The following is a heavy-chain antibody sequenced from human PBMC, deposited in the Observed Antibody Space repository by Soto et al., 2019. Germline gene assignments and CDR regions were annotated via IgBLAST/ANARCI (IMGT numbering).Heavy chain of an antibody. CDR3: AKDIGGFLTVTTTRYYYGMDV. V-gene: IGHV3-30*18. CDR1: GFTFSSYG. CDR2: ISYDGSNK. Sequence: PGGSLRLSCAASGFTFSSYGMHWVRQAPGKGLEWVAVISYDGSNKYYADSVKGRFTISRDNSKNTLYLQMNSLRAEDTAVYYCAKDIGGFLTVTTTRYYYGMDVWGQGTTVTVSS. D-gene: IGHD4-17*01. J-gene: IGHJ6*02.